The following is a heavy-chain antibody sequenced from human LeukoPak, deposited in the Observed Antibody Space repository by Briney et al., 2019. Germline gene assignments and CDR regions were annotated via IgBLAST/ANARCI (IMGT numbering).Heavy chain of an antibody. V-gene: IGHV3-11*04. CDR1: GFTFSDYY. CDR3: ARSDSDFWSGYSDY. D-gene: IGHD3-3*01. Sequence: KPGGSLRLSCAAPGFTFSDYYMGWIRQAPGKGLEWVSYISSSGSTIYYADSVKGRFTISRDNAKNSLYLQMNSLRAEDTAVYYCARSDSDFWSGYSDYWGQGTLVTVSS. J-gene: IGHJ4*02. CDR2: ISSSGSTI.